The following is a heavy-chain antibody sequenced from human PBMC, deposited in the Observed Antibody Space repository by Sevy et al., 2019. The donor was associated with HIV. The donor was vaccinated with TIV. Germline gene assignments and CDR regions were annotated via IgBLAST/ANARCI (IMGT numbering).Heavy chain of an antibody. Sequence: GGSLRLSCAASGFTFSSYAMSWVRQAPGKGLEWVSAIGGGGGSTYYADSVKGRFSISSDNSKNTLFLQMNSLRAEDTAVYYCAKGRLGELSFLPNYMDVWGKGTTVTVSS. V-gene: IGHV3-23*01. J-gene: IGHJ6*03. CDR1: GFTFSSYA. D-gene: IGHD3-16*02. CDR3: AKGRLGELSFLPNYMDV. CDR2: IGGGGGST.